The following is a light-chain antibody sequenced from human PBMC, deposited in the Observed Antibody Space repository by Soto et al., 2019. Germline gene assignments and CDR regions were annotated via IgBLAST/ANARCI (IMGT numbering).Light chain of an antibody. Sequence: EVVLTQSPATLSLAPGERATLSCRASQFLSSYLAWYQQKPGQPPRLLIYDTSNRATGIPARFSGSGSGTDFTLTISSLEPEDFAVYYCQQRSNWPITFGQGTRLEIK. V-gene: IGKV3-11*01. CDR3: QQRSNWPIT. J-gene: IGKJ5*01. CDR1: QFLSSY. CDR2: DTS.